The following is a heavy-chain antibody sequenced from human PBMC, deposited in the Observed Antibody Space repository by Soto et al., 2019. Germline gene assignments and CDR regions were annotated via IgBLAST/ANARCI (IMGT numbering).Heavy chain of an antibody. CDR2: ITSARST. Sequence: GGSLRLSCAASGFTFSSSAMSWVRQAPGKGLEWVSAITSARSTYYGDSVKGRFTISRDNSRNTLYLQMNSLTAEDTAVYYCAKVLWTPNYYYGMDVWGQGTTVTVSS. D-gene: IGHD2-21*01. CDR3: AKVLWTPNYYYGMDV. V-gene: IGHV3-23*01. J-gene: IGHJ6*02. CDR1: GFTFSSSA.